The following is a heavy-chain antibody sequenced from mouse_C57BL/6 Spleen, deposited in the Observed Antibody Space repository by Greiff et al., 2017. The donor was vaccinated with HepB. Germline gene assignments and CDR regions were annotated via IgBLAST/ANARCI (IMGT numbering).Heavy chain of an antibody. CDR3: ARAYSSNYAWSFGV. Sequence: EVKLVESGGGLVQPGGSLKLSCAASGFTFSDYYMYLVRQTPEKRLEWVAYISNGGGSTYYPDTVKGRFTISRDNAKNTLYLQMSRLKSEDTAIYYCARAYSSNYAWSFGVWGTATTVTVSS. J-gene: IGHJ1*03. CDR2: ISNGGGST. CDR1: GFTFSDYY. V-gene: IGHV5-12*01. D-gene: IGHD2-5*01.